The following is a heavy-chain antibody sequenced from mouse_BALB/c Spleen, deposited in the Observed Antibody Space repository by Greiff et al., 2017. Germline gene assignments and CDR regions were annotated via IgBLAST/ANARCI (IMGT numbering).Heavy chain of an antibody. CDR2: INPDSSTI. Sequence: EVKLMESGGGLVQPGGSLKLSCAASGFDFSRYWMSWVRQAPGKGLEWIGEINPDSSTINYTPSLKDKFIISRDNAKNTLYLQMSKVRSEDTALYYCARQGYYYGSSHAMDYWGQGTSVTVSS. J-gene: IGHJ4*01. CDR3: ARQGYYYGSSHAMDY. V-gene: IGHV4-1*02. D-gene: IGHD1-1*01. CDR1: GFDFSRYW.